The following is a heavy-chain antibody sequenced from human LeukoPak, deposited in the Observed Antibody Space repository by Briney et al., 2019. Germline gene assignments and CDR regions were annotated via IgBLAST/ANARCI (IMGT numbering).Heavy chain of an antibody. Sequence: GGSLRLSCAASGFTFSSYEMNWVRQAPGKGLEWVSYISSSGSTIYYADSVKGRFTISRDNAKNSLYLQMNSLRAEDTAVYYSARAAPTSYSSGWGFDYWGQGTLVTVSS. CDR3: ARAAPTSYSSGWGFDY. J-gene: IGHJ4*02. CDR2: ISSSGSTI. V-gene: IGHV3-48*03. CDR1: GFTFSSYE. D-gene: IGHD6-19*01.